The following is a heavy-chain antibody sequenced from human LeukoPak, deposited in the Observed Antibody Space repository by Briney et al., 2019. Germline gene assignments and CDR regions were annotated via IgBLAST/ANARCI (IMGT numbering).Heavy chain of an antibody. CDR2: IYFNGAT. J-gene: IGHJ4*02. Sequence: SQTLSLTCSVSGASIRSGGFYWSWLRLHPRRGLEWIGYIYFNGATYYNPSLKSRVTISVHTSQNRFSLRVHSVTAADTAVYFCARARLRSEDFSTPYYFDFWGRGTLVTVSS. CDR3: ARARLRSEDFSTPYYFDF. CDR1: GASIRSGGFY. D-gene: IGHD3-16*01. V-gene: IGHV4-31*03.